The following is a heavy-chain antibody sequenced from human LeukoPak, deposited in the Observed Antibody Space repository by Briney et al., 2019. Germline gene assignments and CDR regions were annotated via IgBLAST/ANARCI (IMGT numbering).Heavy chain of an antibody. CDR2: ISYDGNTI. D-gene: IGHD2-21*02. J-gene: IGHJ6*02. V-gene: IGHV3-30-3*01. CDR1: EFTFSNYA. CDR3: AREGSDIVVVTAIPWYYGMDV. Sequence: PGRSLRLSCAASEFTFSNYAVHWVRQAPGKGLQWVAVISYDGNTIHYADSVKGRFTISRDNAKNSLYLQMNSLRAEDTAVYYCAREGSDIVVVTAIPWYYGMDVWGQGTAVTVSS.